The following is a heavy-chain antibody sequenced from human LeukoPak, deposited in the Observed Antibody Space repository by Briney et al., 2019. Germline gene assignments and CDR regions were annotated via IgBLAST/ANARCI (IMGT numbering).Heavy chain of an antibody. D-gene: IGHD6-13*01. Sequence: SETLSLTCTVSGGSISSGSYYWSWLRQPAGKGLEWIGRIYTSGSTNYNPSLKSRATISVDTSKNLFFLKLSSVTAADTGVYYCASSGPYSSSWYNYYYGMDVWGQGTTVTVSS. CDR1: GGSISSGSYY. CDR2: IYTSGST. J-gene: IGHJ6*02. V-gene: IGHV4-61*02. CDR3: ASSGPYSSSWYNYYYGMDV.